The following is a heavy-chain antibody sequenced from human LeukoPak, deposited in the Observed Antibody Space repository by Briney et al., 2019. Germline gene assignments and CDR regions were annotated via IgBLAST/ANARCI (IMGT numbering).Heavy chain of an antibody. Sequence: GGSLRLSCAASGFTFSSYAMSWVRQAPGKGLEWVSAISGSGGSTYYADSVKGRFTISRDNAKNSLYLQMNSLRAEDTAVYYCARDRKQWLVRWYFDLWGRGTLVTVSS. J-gene: IGHJ2*01. CDR3: ARDRKQWLVRWYFDL. V-gene: IGHV3-23*01. CDR1: GFTFSSYA. CDR2: ISGSGGST. D-gene: IGHD6-19*01.